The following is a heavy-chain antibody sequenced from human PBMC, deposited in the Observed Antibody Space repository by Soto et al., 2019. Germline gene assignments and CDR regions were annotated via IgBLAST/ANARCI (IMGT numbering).Heavy chain of an antibody. D-gene: IGHD4-17*01. Sequence: SETLSLTCAVYGGSFSGYYWSWIRQPPGKGLEWIGEINHSGSTNYNPSLKSRVTISVDTSKNQFSLKLSSVTAADTAVYYCARLDYGDYVYWGQGTLVTVSS. CDR1: GGSFSGYY. V-gene: IGHV4-34*01. J-gene: IGHJ4*02. CDR2: INHSGST. CDR3: ARLDYGDYVY.